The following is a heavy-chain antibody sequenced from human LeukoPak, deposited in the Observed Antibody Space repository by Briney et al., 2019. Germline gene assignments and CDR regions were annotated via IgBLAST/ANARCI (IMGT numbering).Heavy chain of an antibody. CDR2: IYTSGST. D-gene: IGHD6-13*01. V-gene: IGHV4-61*02. CDR3: ARDRSSSWYKDFDY. Sequence: KTSETLSLTCTVSGGSISSGRYYWNWIRQPAGKGLEWIGRIYTSGSTNYNPSLKSRITISVDTSKNHFSLDLSSVTAADTAVYYCARDRSSSWYKDFDYWGQGTLVTVSS. CDR1: GGSISSGRYY. J-gene: IGHJ4*02.